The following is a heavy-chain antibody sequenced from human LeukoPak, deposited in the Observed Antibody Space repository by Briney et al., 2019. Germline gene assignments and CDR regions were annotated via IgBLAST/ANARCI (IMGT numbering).Heavy chain of an antibody. Sequence: GGSLRLSCAASGFTFSSYGMHWVRQAPGKGLEWVAVISYDGSNKYYADSVKGRFTISRDNSKNTLYLQMNSLRAEDTAVYYCARAAAVCSSTSCYGHYWGQGTLVTVSS. V-gene: IGHV3-30*03. CDR2: ISYDGSNK. CDR1: GFTFSSYG. CDR3: ARAAAVCSSTSCYGHY. D-gene: IGHD2-2*01. J-gene: IGHJ4*02.